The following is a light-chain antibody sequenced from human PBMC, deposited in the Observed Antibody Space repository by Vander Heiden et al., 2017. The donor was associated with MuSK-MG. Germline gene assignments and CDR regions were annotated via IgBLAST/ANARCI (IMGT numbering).Light chain of an antibody. CDR3: QHRCSCPWT. V-gene: IGKV3-11*01. CDR1: QSVSSY. Sequence: EIVLTQSPATLSLSPGERATLSCRASQSVSSYLVWYQQKPGQAPRLLIYDASNRATGIPGRFSGSGSGTDFTLTISSLEPEDFAVYYCQHRCSCPWTFGQGTKVEIK. CDR2: DAS. J-gene: IGKJ1*01.